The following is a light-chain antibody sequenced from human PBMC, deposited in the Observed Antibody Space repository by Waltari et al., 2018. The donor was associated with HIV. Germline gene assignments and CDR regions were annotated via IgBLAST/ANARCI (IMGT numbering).Light chain of an antibody. V-gene: IGKV1-5*03. CDR1: QIIDNW. CDR2: KTL. J-gene: IGKJ2*01. Sequence: DVQMTQSPSTLSAGVGDKVTITCRASQIIDNWLAWYQQKPGKPPKLLIYKTLYLETGVPSRFSGSVSGADFTLIIDGLQPDDFATYYCQQYNSHSYAFGQGTKVDVK. CDR3: QQYNSHSYA.